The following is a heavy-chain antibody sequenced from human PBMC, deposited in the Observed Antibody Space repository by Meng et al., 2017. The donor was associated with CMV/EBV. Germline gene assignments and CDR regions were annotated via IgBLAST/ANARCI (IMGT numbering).Heavy chain of an antibody. D-gene: IGHD4-17*01. CDR1: GFIFSDSY. Sequence: AASGFIFSDSYMSWIRQAPGKGLEWVSYISATGSTIYYADSVKGRFTISRDNAKNSLYLQMDTLRAEDTAVYYCASLMTTVTRTFDSWGQGTLVTV. CDR3: ASLMTTVTRTFDS. V-gene: IGHV3-11*01. J-gene: IGHJ4*02. CDR2: ISATGSTI.